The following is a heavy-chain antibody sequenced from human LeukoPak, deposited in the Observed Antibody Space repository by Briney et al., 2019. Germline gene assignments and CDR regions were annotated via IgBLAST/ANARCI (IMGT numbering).Heavy chain of an antibody. CDR2: ISGSGGST. CDR1: GFTFSTYA. CDR3: ARDGYSFGHDFDY. D-gene: IGHD5-18*01. J-gene: IGHJ4*02. V-gene: IGHV3-23*01. Sequence: GGSLRLSCAASGFTFSTYAMTWVRQAPGKGLEWVSAISGSGGSTYYADSVKGRFTISRDNSKNTLYLQMNSLRAEDTAVYYCARDGYSFGHDFDYWGQGTLVTVSS.